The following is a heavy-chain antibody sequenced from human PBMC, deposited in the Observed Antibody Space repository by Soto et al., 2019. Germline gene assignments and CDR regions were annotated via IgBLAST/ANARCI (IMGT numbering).Heavy chain of an antibody. J-gene: IGHJ4*02. D-gene: IGHD4-17*01. CDR3: ARDGTEYYGEYYDY. V-gene: IGHV3-11*01. CDR1: GFTFSDHY. Sequence: QVQLVESGGGLVKPGGSLRLSCATSGFTFSDHYMSWIRQAPGKGLEWVSYIGTRGNTKYYADSVRGRFTISRDNAKNSLYLQMNSLRADDTAVYYCARDGTEYYGEYYDYWGQGIPVTVSS. CDR2: IGTRGNTK.